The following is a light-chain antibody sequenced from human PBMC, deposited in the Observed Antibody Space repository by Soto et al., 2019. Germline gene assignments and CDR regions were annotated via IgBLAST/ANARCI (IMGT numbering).Light chain of an antibody. CDR2: AAS. Sequence: DIQLTQSPSSVSASVGDRVSITCRASQTVNTWLAWFQQKPGKAPKLLIYAASTLQSGVPSRFSGSGSGTDFTLTISSLQPDDFATDYCQQVNHFPFTFGQGTYLEIK. CDR3: QQVNHFPFT. V-gene: IGKV1D-12*01. J-gene: IGKJ2*01. CDR1: QTVNTW.